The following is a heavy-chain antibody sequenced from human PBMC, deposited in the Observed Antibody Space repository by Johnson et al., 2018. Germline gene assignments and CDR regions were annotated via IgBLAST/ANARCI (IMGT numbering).Heavy chain of an antibody. CDR2: IYYSGST. J-gene: IGHJ3*02. D-gene: IGHD1-26*01. CDR1: GGSISSGGYY. CDR3: ARGNSGRNGTGAFDI. V-gene: IGHV4-31*03. Sequence: QVQLQESGPGLVKPSQTLSLTCIVSGGSISSGGYYWSWIRQHPGKGLEWIGYIYYSGSTYYHPSLTSRVPISVDTPKKQLSLKLNSVTAADTAMDYCARGNSGRNGTGAFDIWGQGTMVTVSS.